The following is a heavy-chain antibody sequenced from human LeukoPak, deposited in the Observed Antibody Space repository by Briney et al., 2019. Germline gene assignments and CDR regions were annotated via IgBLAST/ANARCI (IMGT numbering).Heavy chain of an antibody. CDR3: ARNYFYYYGSGKKAFDI. D-gene: IGHD3-10*01. Sequence: PSETLSLTCAVSGGSISSSSYYWGWIRQPPGKGLEWIGSIYYSGSTYYNPSLKSRVTISVDTSKNQFSLKLSSVTAADTAVYYCARNYFYYYGSGKKAFDIWGQGTMVTVSS. CDR2: IYYSGST. J-gene: IGHJ3*02. CDR1: GGSISSSSYY. V-gene: IGHV4-39*07.